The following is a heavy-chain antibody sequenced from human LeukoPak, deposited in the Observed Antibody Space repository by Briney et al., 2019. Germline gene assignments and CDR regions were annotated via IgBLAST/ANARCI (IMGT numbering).Heavy chain of an antibody. V-gene: IGHV1-46*01. CDR1: GYTFTSYY. Sequence: ASVKVSCKASGYTFTSYYMHWVRQAPGQGLEWMGIINPSGGSTSYAQKFQGRVTMTRDTSTSTVYMELSSLRSEDTAVYYCARDQPYLVRGVPSDYWGQGTLVTVSS. J-gene: IGHJ4*02. CDR3: ARDQPYLVRGVPSDY. D-gene: IGHD3-10*01. CDR2: INPSGGST.